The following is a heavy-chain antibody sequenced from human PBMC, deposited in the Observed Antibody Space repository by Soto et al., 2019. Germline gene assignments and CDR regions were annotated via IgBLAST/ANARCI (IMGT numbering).Heavy chain of an antibody. D-gene: IGHD3-10*01. CDR3: AHTSLRGDGDNGPLDY. V-gene: IGHV2-5*02. J-gene: IGHJ4*02. Sequence: QITLKESGPTLVKPTQTLTMTCTFSGFSLSTSGVGVGWIRQPPGKALEWLALIYWDDDERYSPSLKSSLTINKDTSKNQVVLTVTNMDPVDTATYYCAHTSLRGDGDNGPLDYWGQGTLGTVSS. CDR2: IYWDDDE. CDR1: GFSLSTSGVG.